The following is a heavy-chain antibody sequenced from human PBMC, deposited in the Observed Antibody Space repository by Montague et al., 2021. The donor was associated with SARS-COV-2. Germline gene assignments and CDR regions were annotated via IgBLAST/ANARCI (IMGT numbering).Heavy chain of an antibody. J-gene: IGHJ5*02. CDR1: GYSISSGYY. Sequence: SETLSLTCTVSGYSISSGYYWGWIRQPPGKGLEWIGNIYHSGSTYYNPSLKSRVTISVDTSKNQFSLKLSSVTAADTAAYYCARERRYCSGGSCYSGWFDPWGQGTLVTVSS. CDR2: IYHSGST. D-gene: IGHD2-15*01. V-gene: IGHV4-38-2*02. CDR3: ARERRYCSGGSCYSGWFDP.